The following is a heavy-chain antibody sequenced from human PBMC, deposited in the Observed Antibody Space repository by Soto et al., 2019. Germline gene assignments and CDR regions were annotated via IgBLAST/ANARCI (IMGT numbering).Heavy chain of an antibody. D-gene: IGHD3-16*01. V-gene: IGHV2-5*02. CDR2: IYWDDAK. J-gene: IGHJ4*02. CDR1: GFSLSTSGVG. CDR3: AHKGGGDRILDY. Sequence: QITLKESGPTLVKPTQTLTLTCTFSGFSLSTSGVGVGWIRQPPGKALEWVALIYWDDAKEYSPSLKSRLTITKDTSKNPVALTRTNMDPVDTATYYCAHKGGGDRILDYWGQGTLVTVSS.